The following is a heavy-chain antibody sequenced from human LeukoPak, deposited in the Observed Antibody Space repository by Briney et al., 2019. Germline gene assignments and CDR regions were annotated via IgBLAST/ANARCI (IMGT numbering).Heavy chain of an antibody. CDR3: AKGRPMARGVNSGYYFDY. CDR2: IRYDGSNK. J-gene: IGHJ4*02. CDR1: GFTFSSYG. D-gene: IGHD3-10*01. Sequence: GGSLRLSCAASGFTFSSYGMHWVRQAPGKGLEWVAFIRYDGSNKYYADSVKGRFTISRDYSKNTLYLQMNSLRAEDTAVYYCAKGRPMARGVNSGYYFDYWGQGTLVTVSS. V-gene: IGHV3-30*02.